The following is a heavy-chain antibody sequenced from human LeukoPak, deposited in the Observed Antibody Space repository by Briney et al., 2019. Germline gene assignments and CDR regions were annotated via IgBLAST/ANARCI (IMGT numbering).Heavy chain of an antibody. J-gene: IGHJ3*01. CDR3: ARGKRVGLDAFDF. CDR2: TYYRSKWYN. Sequence: SQTLSLTCAISGDSVSSNSAAWNWMRQSPSRGLEWLGRTYYRSKWYNDYAVSVKSRITINPDTSKNQFSLQLNSVTPEDTAVYYCARGKRVGLDAFDFWGHGTMVTVSP. CDR1: GDSVSSNSAA. V-gene: IGHV6-1*01.